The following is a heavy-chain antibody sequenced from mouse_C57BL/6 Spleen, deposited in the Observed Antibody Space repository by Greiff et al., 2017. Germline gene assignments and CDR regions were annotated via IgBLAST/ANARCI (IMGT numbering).Heavy chain of an antibody. Sequence: EVNLVESGGGLVKPGGSLKLSCAASGFTFSSYAMSWVRQTPEKTLEWVATISDGGSYTYYPDNVKGRFTISRDNAKNNLYLQMSHLKSEDTAMYYCAREEEQLRPHWFAYWGQGTLVTVSA. CDR1: GFTFSSYA. J-gene: IGHJ3*01. D-gene: IGHD3-2*02. CDR2: ISDGGSYT. CDR3: AREEEQLRPHWFAY. V-gene: IGHV5-4*01.